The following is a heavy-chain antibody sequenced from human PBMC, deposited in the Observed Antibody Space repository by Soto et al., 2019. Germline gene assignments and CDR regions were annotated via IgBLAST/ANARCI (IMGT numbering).Heavy chain of an antibody. Sequence: QVQLVQSGAEVKKPGASVKVSCKASGYTFTSYAMHWVRQAPGQRLEWMGWINAGNGNTKYSQKFQGRVTITRDTSASTAYMELSSLRSEDTAVYYCARTRLYYGSTTNWFAPWGQGTLVTVSS. D-gene: IGHD3-10*01. CDR1: GYTFTSYA. J-gene: IGHJ5*02. CDR3: ARTRLYYGSTTNWFAP. V-gene: IGHV1-3*01. CDR2: INAGNGNT.